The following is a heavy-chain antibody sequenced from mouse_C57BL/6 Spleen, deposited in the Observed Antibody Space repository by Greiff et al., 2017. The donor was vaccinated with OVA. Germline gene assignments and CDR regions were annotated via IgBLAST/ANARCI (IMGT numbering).Heavy chain of an antibody. CDR2: IDPEDGDT. V-gene: IGHV14-1*01. D-gene: IGHD1-1*01. CDR3: TPYGSSYADYAMDY. CDR1: GFNIKDYY. Sequence: EVQLQQSGAELVRPGASVKLSCTASGFNIKDYYMHWVKQRPEQGLEWIGRIDPEDGDTEYAPKFQGKATMTADTSSNTAYLQLSSLTSEETDVYYGTPYGSSYADYAMDYWGQGTSVTVSS. J-gene: IGHJ4*01.